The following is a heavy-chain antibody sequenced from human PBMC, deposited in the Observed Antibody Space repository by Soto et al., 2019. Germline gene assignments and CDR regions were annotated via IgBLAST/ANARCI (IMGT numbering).Heavy chain of an antibody. CDR3: ARDGIGDSYPWY. V-gene: IGHV3-72*01. D-gene: IGHD2-21*02. J-gene: IGHJ4*02. CDR2: SRDKAQGYST. CDR1: GFTLSDHY. Sequence: GGSLRLSCAGSGFTLSDHYIDWVRQAPGKGLEWVGRSRDKAQGYSTAYAASVKGRFTTSRDESKNSVYLQMNSLKTEDTAVYYCARDGIGDSYPWYWGQGTLVTVSS.